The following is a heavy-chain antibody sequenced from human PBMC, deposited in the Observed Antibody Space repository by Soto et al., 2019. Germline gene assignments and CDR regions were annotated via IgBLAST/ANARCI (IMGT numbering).Heavy chain of an antibody. V-gene: IGHV3-23*01. D-gene: IGHD4-17*01. Sequence: DVQLLESGGRLVQPGGSLRLSCVASGFTFSSYAMCWVRQAPGKGLEWVSTIGASGGTTYYADSVRGRLTISRDNSKNTLYLQMNSLTTGDTAIYFCAKDSIGLGDYVLYSWGQGTLVTVSS. J-gene: IGHJ4*02. CDR1: GFTFSSYA. CDR2: IGASGGTT. CDR3: AKDSIGLGDYVLYS.